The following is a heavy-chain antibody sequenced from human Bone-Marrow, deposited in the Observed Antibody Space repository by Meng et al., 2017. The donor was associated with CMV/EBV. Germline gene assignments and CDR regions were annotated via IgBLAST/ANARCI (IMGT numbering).Heavy chain of an antibody. CDR1: GGTFSSYA. Sequence: SVKVSCKASGGTFSSYAISWVRQAPGQGLEWMGGIIPILGIANYAQKFQGRVTITADKSTSTAYMELSSLRSEDTAVYYCARATFGDYYDSSGSLYYYYGMDVWGQGTTVTVSS. D-gene: IGHD3-22*01. CDR2: IIPILGIA. J-gene: IGHJ6*02. CDR3: ARATFGDYYDSSGSLYYYYGMDV. V-gene: IGHV1-69*10.